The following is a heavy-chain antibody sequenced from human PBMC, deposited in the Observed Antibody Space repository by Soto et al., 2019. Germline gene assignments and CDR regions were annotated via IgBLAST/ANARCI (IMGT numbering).Heavy chain of an antibody. J-gene: IGHJ6*02. Sequence: PGESLKISCKGSGYTFTDYWIGWVRQLPGKGLEWMGIIYPGDSDTRYSPSFQGHVTITVDKSTSTAYLQWNSLRVEDTAVYYCARFDYDSDYYYGMDVWGQGTTVTVSS. CDR3: ARFDYDSDYYYGMDV. CDR1: GYTFTDYW. D-gene: IGHD4-17*01. V-gene: IGHV5-51*01. CDR2: IYPGDSDT.